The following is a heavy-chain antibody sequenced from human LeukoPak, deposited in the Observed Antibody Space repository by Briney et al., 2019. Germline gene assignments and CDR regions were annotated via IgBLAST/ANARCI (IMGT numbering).Heavy chain of an antibody. V-gene: IGHV3-21*01. Sequence: RGSLKLSCAASGFTFSSYSMNWVRQAPGKGLEWVSSISSSTSYIYYADSVKGRFTISRDNAKNSLYLQMNSLRAEDTAVYCCARDLAFEGVYYYDSSGPSDYWGQGTLVTVSS. J-gene: IGHJ4*02. CDR3: ARDLAFEGVYYYDSSGPSDY. CDR2: ISSSTSYI. CDR1: GFTFSSYS. D-gene: IGHD3-22*01.